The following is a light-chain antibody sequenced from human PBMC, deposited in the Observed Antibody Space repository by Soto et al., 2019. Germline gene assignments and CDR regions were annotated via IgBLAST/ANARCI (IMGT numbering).Light chain of an antibody. CDR1: QSVSSSY. CDR3: QQYGSLVT. Sequence: EIVLTQSPGTLSLSPGERATLSCRASQSVSSSYLAWYQQKPGRAPRLLIDGASSRATGIPDRFSGSGSGTGFTLTISRLEPEDLAVYYCQQYGSLVTFGQGTKVEFK. J-gene: IGKJ1*01. V-gene: IGKV3-20*01. CDR2: GAS.